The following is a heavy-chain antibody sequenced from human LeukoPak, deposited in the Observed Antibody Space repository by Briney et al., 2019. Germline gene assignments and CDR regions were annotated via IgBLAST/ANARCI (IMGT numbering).Heavy chain of an antibody. Sequence: PGGSLRLSCTASGFAFTSYFMTWARQAPGTGLEWVSGINGRGDETHYADSVKGRFTISRDNSKSTLYLQLSGLRAEDTAVYYCACHCSGSRCSDHDYWGQGTVVTVSS. V-gene: IGHV3-23*01. D-gene: IGHD2-15*01. CDR2: INGRGDET. J-gene: IGHJ4*02. CDR1: GFAFTSYF. CDR3: ACHCSGSRCSDHDY.